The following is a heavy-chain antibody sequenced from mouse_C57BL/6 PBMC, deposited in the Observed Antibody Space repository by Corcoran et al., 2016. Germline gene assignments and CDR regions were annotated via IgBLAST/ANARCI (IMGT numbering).Heavy chain of an antibody. Sequence: QIQLGQSGPELKKPGETVKISCKASGYTFTTYGMSWVKQAPGKGLKWMGWINTYSGVPTYADDFKGRFAFSLETSASTAYLQINNLKNEDTATYFCACLLTRYFDVWGTGTTVTVSS. CDR1: GYTFTTYG. V-gene: IGHV9-3*01. J-gene: IGHJ1*03. CDR3: ACLLTRYFDV. CDR2: INTYSGVP. D-gene: IGHD2-10*01.